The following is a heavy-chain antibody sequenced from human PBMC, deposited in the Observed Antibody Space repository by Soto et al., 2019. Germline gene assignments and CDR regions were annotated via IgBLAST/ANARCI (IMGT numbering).Heavy chain of an antibody. Sequence: GGSLRLSCAASGFTFSSYAMSWVRQAPGKGLEWVSAISGSGGSTYYADSVKGRFTISRDNSKNTLYLQMNSLRAEDTAVYYYAKYATRGVGDADAFDIWGQGTMVTVSS. V-gene: IGHV3-23*01. D-gene: IGHD3-16*01. CDR1: GFTFSSYA. CDR3: AKYATRGVGDADAFDI. CDR2: ISGSGGST. J-gene: IGHJ3*02.